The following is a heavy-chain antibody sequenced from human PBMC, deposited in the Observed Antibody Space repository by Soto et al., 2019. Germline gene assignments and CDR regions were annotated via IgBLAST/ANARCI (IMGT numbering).Heavy chain of an antibody. J-gene: IGHJ4*02. V-gene: IGHV3-23*01. Sequence: EVQLLESGGGLVQPGGSLRLSCAASGFTFSSYAMTWVRQAPGKGLEWVSTISRSGDSTYYRDSVKGRFTISRDNSKNTVYLQMNSLRAEDTAGYDCAKTDKFNPQSSGWANRFDYWGQGTLVTVSS. CDR1: GFTFSSYA. CDR3: AKTDKFNPQSSGWANRFDY. D-gene: IGHD6-19*01. CDR2: ISRSGDST.